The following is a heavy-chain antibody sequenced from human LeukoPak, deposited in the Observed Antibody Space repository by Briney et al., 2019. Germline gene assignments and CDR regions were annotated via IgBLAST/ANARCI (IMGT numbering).Heavy chain of an antibody. CDR1: GFTFSSYG. Sequence: PGGSLRLSCAASGFTFSSYGMHWVRQAPGKGLEWVAVISYDGSNKYYADSVKGRFTISRDNSKNTLYLQMNSLRAEDTAIYYCADSNYWYPVDYWGQGTQVTVSS. V-gene: IGHV3-30*03. J-gene: IGHJ4*02. D-gene: IGHD4-11*01. CDR3: ADSNYWYPVDY. CDR2: ISYDGSNK.